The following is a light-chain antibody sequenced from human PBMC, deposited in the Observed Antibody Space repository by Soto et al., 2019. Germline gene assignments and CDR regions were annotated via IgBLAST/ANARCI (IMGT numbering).Light chain of an antibody. Sequence: DIVMTQSPDSLSVSLGERATIKCRSSQSVLHRSNGNNYIAWYQQKPGQPPKLLIYWSSTRDSGVPDRFIGSGSGTDFTLTVSSLQAEDVAVYYCQQYQSPPFTFGPGT. J-gene: IGKJ3*01. CDR2: WSS. V-gene: IGKV4-1*01. CDR3: QQYQSPPFT. CDR1: QSVLHRSNGNNY.